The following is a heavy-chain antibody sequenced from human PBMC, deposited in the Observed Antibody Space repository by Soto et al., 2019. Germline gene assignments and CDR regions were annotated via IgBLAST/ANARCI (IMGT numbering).Heavy chain of an antibody. CDR1: GGSFRTYT. J-gene: IGHJ6*02. Sequence: AASVKVSCKASGGSFRTYTTSWVRQAPGQGLEWVGGIIPIFGTVNYAQKLRDRVTITADESTSTAYMELTNLRSEDTAVYYCTRDRGGTRLYYVMAVWGQVTTVTVSS. D-gene: IGHD1-26*01. V-gene: IGHV1-69*13. CDR2: IIPIFGTV. CDR3: TRDRGGTRLYYVMAV.